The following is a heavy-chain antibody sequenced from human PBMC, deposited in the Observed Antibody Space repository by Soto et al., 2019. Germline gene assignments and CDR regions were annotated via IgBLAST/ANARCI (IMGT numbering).Heavy chain of an antibody. Sequence: QVQLQQSEPGLVKSSQTLSLTCVISGDSVSSNSATWDWIRQSPSRGLEWLGRTYYRSKWYNDXPXSXRXXVTITPATSKNQFSLHPTSVTPDDTAVYYCVRLVGNSWLDYWGQGTLVTVSS. D-gene: IGHD1-26*01. J-gene: IGHJ4*02. V-gene: IGHV6-1*01. CDR3: VRLVGNSWLDY. CDR2: TYYRSKWYN. CDR1: GDSVSSNSAT.